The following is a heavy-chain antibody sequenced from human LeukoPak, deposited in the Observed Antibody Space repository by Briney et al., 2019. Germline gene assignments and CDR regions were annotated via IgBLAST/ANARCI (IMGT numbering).Heavy chain of an antibody. CDR3: AKDKRTTVTKSPIFDY. CDR2: ISWNSGSI. D-gene: IGHD4-11*01. V-gene: IGHV3-9*02. Sequence: PGRSLRLSCAASGFTSDDYAMHWVRQAPGKGLEWVSGISWNSGSIGYADSVKGRFTISRDNAKNSLYLQMNSLRAEDTALYYCAKDKRTTVTKSPIFDYWGQGTLVTVSS. J-gene: IGHJ4*02. CDR1: GFTSDDYA.